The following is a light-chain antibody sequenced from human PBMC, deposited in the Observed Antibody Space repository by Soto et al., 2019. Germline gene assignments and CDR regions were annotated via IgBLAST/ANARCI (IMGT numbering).Light chain of an antibody. J-gene: IGLJ1*01. CDR2: GGT. CDR1: SSNIGSNS. Sequence: QPVLTQPPSASGTPGQTVTISCSGSSSNIGSNSVNWFQHLPGAVPKLLIVGGTIRPSGVPDRFSASTSGTSASLAITGLQAEDEGDYYCQSYDSTLSARYVFGTGTKLTVL. V-gene: IGLV1-40*01. CDR3: QSYDSTLSARYV.